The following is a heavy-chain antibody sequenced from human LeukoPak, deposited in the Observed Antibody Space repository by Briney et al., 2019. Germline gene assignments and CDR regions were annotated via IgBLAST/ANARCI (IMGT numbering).Heavy chain of an antibody. Sequence: PGGPLRLSCAASGFAFSNYWLHWVRQAPGKGLEWVARINTHGSSTNYADSVKGRFTISRDNAKNSLYLQMNSLRAEDTAVYYCARRLDFDYWGQGTLVTVSS. J-gene: IGHJ4*02. CDR1: GFAFSNYW. V-gene: IGHV3-74*01. CDR3: ARRLDFDY. CDR2: INTHGSST.